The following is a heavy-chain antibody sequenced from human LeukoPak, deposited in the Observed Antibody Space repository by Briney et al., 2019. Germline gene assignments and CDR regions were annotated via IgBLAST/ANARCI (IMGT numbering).Heavy chain of an antibody. Sequence: SGGSLRLSCAASGFTFSSYAMHWVRQAPGKGLEWVAVISYDGSNKYYADSVKGRFTISRDNSKNTLYLQMNSLRAEDTAVYYCARELRMVYANWFDPWGQGTLVTVSS. CDR2: ISYDGSNK. J-gene: IGHJ5*02. V-gene: IGHV3-30*04. CDR3: ARELRMVYANWFDP. D-gene: IGHD2-8*01. CDR1: GFTFSSYA.